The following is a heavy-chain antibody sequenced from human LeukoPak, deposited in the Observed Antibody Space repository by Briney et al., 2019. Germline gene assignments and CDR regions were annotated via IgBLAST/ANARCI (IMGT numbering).Heavy chain of an antibody. CDR3: AKDLYGDYMIDY. Sequence: GGSLRLSCAASGFTFSSYAMSWVRQAPGKGLEWVSVVSGSDGSTYYADSVKGRFTISRDNSKNTLYLQMNSLRAEDTAVYYCAKDLYGDYMIDYWGQGTLDTVSS. CDR1: GFTFSSYA. V-gene: IGHV3-23*01. J-gene: IGHJ4*02. D-gene: IGHD4-17*01. CDR2: VSGSDGST.